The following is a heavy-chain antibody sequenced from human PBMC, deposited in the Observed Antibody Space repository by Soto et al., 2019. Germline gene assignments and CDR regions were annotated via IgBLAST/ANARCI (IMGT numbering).Heavy chain of an antibody. CDR2: IIPIFGTA. CDR1: GGTFSSYA. V-gene: IGHV1-69*12. D-gene: IGHD6-6*01. CDR3: ASGRGSSSSVDPYYYRYDV. Sequence: QVQLVQSGAEVKKPGSSVKVSCKASGGTFSSYAISWVRQAPGQGLEWMGGIIPIFGTANYAQKFQGRVTITGDESTGNGYMEVSSLGFEDTAVYYCASGRGSSSSVDPYYYRYDVWGQGATVTVSS. J-gene: IGHJ6*02.